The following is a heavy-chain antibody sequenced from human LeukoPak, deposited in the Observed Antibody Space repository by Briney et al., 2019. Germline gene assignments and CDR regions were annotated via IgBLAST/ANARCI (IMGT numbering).Heavy chain of an antibody. CDR1: GFTFSSYS. V-gene: IGHV3-21*01. D-gene: IGHD6-19*01. CDR3: AKDGDSSGWYYFDY. CDR2: ISSSSSYI. Sequence: TGGSLRLSCAASGFTFSSYSMNWVRQAPGKGLEWVSSISSSSSYIYYADSVKGRFTISRDNSKNTLYLQMNSLRAEDTAVYYCAKDGDSSGWYYFDYWGQGTLVTVSS. J-gene: IGHJ4*02.